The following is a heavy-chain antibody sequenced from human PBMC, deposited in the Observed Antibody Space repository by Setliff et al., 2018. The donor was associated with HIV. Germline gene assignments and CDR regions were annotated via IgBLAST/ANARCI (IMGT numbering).Heavy chain of an antibody. Sequence: SETLSLTCAVSGYSISSGYYWGWIRQPPGKGLEWIGSIYHSGSIYYNPSLKSRVTISVDTSKNQFSLKLSSVTAADTAVYYCARHDGTYCGGDCYLLGYFDLWGRGTLVTVSS. CDR1: GYSISSGYY. CDR2: IYHSGSI. J-gene: IGHJ2*01. CDR3: ARHDGTYCGGDCYLLGYFDL. D-gene: IGHD2-21*02. V-gene: IGHV4-38-2*01.